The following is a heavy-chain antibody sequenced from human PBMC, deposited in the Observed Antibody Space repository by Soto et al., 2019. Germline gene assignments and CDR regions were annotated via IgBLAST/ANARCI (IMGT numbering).Heavy chain of an antibody. J-gene: IGHJ3*02. Sequence: GGSLTLSCAASGFTFSSYAMHWVRQAPGKGLEYISAISSNGGSTYYANSVKGRFTISRDNSKNTLYLRMGSLRAEDMAVYYCARADCSSTSCYGSYAFDIWGQGTMVTVSS. CDR1: GFTFSSYA. D-gene: IGHD2-2*01. V-gene: IGHV3-64*01. CDR3: ARADCSSTSCYGSYAFDI. CDR2: ISSNGGST.